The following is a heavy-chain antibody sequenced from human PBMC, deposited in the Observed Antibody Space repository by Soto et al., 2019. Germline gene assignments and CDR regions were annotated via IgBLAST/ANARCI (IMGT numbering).Heavy chain of an antibody. J-gene: IGHJ4*02. CDR1: GGSISSGGYY. D-gene: IGHD6-13*01. CDR2: IYYSGST. Sequence: PSETLSLTCTVSGGSISSGGYYWSWIRQHPGKGLEWIGYIYYSGSTYYNPSLKSRVTISVDKSKNQFSLKLSSVTAADTAVYYCAGGAAAGIFAPPKYFDYWGQGTLVTVSS. CDR3: AGGAAAGIFAPPKYFDY. V-gene: IGHV4-31*03.